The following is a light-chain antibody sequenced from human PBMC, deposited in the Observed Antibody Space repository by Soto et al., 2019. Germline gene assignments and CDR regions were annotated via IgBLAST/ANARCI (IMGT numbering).Light chain of an antibody. CDR2: DVN. V-gene: IGLV2-14*01. J-gene: IGLJ2*01. CDR1: SSDVGGYNY. Sequence: QSVLTQPASVSGSPGRSITISCTGTSSDVGGYNYVSWYQQHPGKAPKLMIYDVNNRPSGVSNRFSGSKSGNTASLTISGLQAEDEADYYCSSSTSSSTLVFGGGTKVTVL. CDR3: SSSTSSSTLV.